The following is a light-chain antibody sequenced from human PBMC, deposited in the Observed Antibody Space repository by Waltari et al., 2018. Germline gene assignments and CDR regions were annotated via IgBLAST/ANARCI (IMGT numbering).Light chain of an antibody. J-gene: IGKJ2*01. CDR3: QQVNSYPNT. CDR2: GAL. CDR1: QELSSY. V-gene: IGKV1-9*01. Sequence: IQLTPSPSSLSASVGSRVNITCRASQELSSYFGWYQQKPGKTPKLLIYGALNSQSGVPSRFSGSGSGTDFTLTISSLQPEDFATYYCQQVNSYPNTFGQGTKLEIK.